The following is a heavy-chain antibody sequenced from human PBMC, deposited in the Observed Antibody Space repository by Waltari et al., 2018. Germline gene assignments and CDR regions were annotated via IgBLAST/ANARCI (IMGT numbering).Heavy chain of an antibody. V-gene: IGHV3-48*03. CDR1: GFTFSNYD. CDR2: LRTSGTTI. Sequence: EVQLVESGGGLVQPGGSLRLSCEASGFTFSNYDMNWVRQAPGKGLEWVSCLRTSGTTIYYADSVKGRFTISRDNAKNSLYLQMNSLRAEDTAVYYCARDRVMLGVLRDQYYGMDVWGQGTTVTVS. J-gene: IGHJ6*02. CDR3: ARDRVMLGVLRDQYYGMDV. D-gene: IGHD3-3*01.